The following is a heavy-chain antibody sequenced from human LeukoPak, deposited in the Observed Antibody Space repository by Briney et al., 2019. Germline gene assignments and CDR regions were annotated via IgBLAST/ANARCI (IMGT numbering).Heavy chain of an antibody. CDR2: INHSGST. V-gene: IGHV4-34*01. Sequence: SETLSLTCAVYGGSFSGYYWSWIRQPPGKGLEWIGEINHSGSTNYNPSLKSRVTISVDTSKNQFSLKLSSVTAADTVVYYCARDYQLLLGGRFDYWGQGTLVTVSS. CDR3: ARDYQLLLGGRFDY. CDR1: GGSFSGYY. J-gene: IGHJ4*02. D-gene: IGHD2-2*01.